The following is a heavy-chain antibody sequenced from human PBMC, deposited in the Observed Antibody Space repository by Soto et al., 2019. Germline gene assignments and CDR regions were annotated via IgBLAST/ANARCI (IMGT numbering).Heavy chain of an antibody. D-gene: IGHD1-1*01. CDR3: ARAHVQGPRGAYYGMDV. Sequence: EVQLVESGGGLVQPGGSLRLSCAASGFTFSSYDMHWVRQATGKGLEWVSAIGTAGDPYYPGSVKGRFTISRENAKNSLYLQMNSLRAGDTAVYYCARAHVQGPRGAYYGMDVWGQGTTVTVSS. CDR2: IGTAGDP. V-gene: IGHV3-13*05. CDR1: GFTFSSYD. J-gene: IGHJ6*02.